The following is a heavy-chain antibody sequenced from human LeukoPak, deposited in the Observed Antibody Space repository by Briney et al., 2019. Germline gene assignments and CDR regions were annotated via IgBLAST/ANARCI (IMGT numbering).Heavy chain of an antibody. J-gene: IGHJ6*02. V-gene: IGHV4-59*01. CDR3: ARDRGGYSYEGYFGIDV. D-gene: IGHD3-22*01. CDR2: VYDNGIT. CDR1: GGSINSYY. Sequence: PSETLSLTCTVSGGSINSYYWSWIRQPPGKGLEWLGYVYDNGITNYNPSLKSRVTMSLATSKYQFYLTLTSVTAADTAVYYCARDRGGYSYEGYFGIDVWGQGTTVTVSS.